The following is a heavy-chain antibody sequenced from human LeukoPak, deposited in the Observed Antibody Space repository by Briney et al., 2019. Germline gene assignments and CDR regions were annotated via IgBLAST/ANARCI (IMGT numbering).Heavy chain of an antibody. V-gene: IGHV3-23*01. J-gene: IGHJ3*02. CDR1: GFTFGIYA. CDR3: ARARAQVTRISSCDI. CDR2: ISGSAST. D-gene: IGHD4-17*01. Sequence: PGGSLRLSCAASGFTFGIYAMSWVRQAPGKGLEWVSGISGSASTSYAASVKGRFTIFRDNSKNTLYLQMNNLRTDDTAVYYCARARAQVTRISSCDIWGQGTMVTVSS.